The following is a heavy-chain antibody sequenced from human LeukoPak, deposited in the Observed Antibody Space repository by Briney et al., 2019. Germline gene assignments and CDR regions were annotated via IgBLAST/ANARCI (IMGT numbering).Heavy chain of an antibody. J-gene: IGHJ4*02. CDR2: ISGSGGST. CDR1: GSTFSSYA. CDR3: ASSGSYYRSFDY. V-gene: IGHV3-23*01. Sequence: GGSLRLSCAASGSTFSSYAMSWVRQAPGKGLEWVSAISGSGGSTYYADSVKGRFTISRDNSKNTLYLQMNSLRAEDTAVYYCASSGSYYRSFDYWGQGTLVTVSS. D-gene: IGHD1-26*01.